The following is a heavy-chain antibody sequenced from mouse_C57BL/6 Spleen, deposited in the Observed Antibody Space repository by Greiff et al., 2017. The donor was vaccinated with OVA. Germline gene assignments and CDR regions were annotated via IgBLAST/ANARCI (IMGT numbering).Heavy chain of an antibody. V-gene: IGHV5-9-1*02. CDR3: TRGGSGTYWYFDV. Sequence: EVQVVESGEGLVKPGGSLKLSCAASGFTFSSYAMSWVRQTPEKRLEWVAYISSGGDYIYYADTVKGRFTISRDNARNTLYLQMSSLKSEDTAMYYCTRGGSGTYWYFDVWGTGTTVTVSS. CDR2: ISSGGDYI. D-gene: IGHD3-3*01. CDR1: GFTFSSYA. J-gene: IGHJ1*03.